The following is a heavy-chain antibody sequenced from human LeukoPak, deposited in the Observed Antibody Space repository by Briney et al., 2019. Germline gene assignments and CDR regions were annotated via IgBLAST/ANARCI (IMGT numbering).Heavy chain of an antibody. J-gene: IGHJ4*02. CDR1: GFTFSSYS. V-gene: IGHV3-48*01. D-gene: IGHD1-26*01. CDR3: ARDLSGSYTPYYFDC. Sequence: GGSLRLSWAASGFTFSSYSMNWVRQAPGKGLEWVSYISSSSSTIYYADSVKGRFTISRDNAKNSLYLQMNSLRAEDTAVYYCARDLSGSYTPYYFDCWGQGTLVTVSS. CDR2: ISSSSSTI.